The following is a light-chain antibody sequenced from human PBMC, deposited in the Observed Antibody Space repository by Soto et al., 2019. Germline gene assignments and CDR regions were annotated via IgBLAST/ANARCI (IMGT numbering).Light chain of an antibody. CDR3: SSYSSSSPYV. V-gene: IGLV2-14*01. J-gene: IGLJ1*01. CDR1: SSDVGGYNY. Sequence: QSALTQPASVSGSPGQSITISCTGSSSDVGGYNYVSWYQQHPGKVPKLMIYEVSNRPSGVSNRFSGSRSGTTASLTISGLQAEDEADYYCSSYSSSSPYVFGTGTKVTV. CDR2: EVS.